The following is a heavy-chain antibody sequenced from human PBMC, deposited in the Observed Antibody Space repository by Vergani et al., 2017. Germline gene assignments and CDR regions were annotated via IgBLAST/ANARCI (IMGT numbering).Heavy chain of an antibody. CDR3: AKGLELSGSPLDY. Sequence: EVQLVESGGGLVQPGGSLRLSCSASGFTFSSYAMHWVRQAPGKGLEYVSAISRNGGSTYYADSVKGRFTISRDNSKNTLYLQMSSLRAEETAVYYCAKGLELSGSPLDYWGQGTLVTVSS. J-gene: IGHJ4*02. V-gene: IGHV3-64D*06. D-gene: IGHD1-26*01. CDR2: ISRNGGST. CDR1: GFTFSSYA.